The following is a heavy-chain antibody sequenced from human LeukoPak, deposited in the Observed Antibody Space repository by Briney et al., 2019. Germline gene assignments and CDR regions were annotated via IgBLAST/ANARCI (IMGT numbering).Heavy chain of an antibody. Sequence: GGSLRLSCAASGFTFSGSAMHWVRQASGKGLEWVGRIRSKANSYATAYAASVKGRFTISRDDSKNTAYLQMNSLKTEDTAVYYCTRHGRYCSGGSCYWIDYWGQGTLVTVSS. CDR1: GFTFSGSA. D-gene: IGHD2-15*01. J-gene: IGHJ4*02. CDR2: IRSKANSYAT. V-gene: IGHV3-73*01. CDR3: TRHGRYCSGGSCYWIDY.